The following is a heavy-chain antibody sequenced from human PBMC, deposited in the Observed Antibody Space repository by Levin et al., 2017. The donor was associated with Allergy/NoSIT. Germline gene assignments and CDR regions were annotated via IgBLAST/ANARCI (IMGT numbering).Heavy chain of an antibody. D-gene: IGHD6-13*01. J-gene: IGHJ4*02. CDR2: IKSKTDGGTT. CDR1: GFTFSNAW. Sequence: GESLKISCAASGFTFSNAWMSWVRQAPGKGLEWVGRIKSKTDGGTTDYAAPVKGRFTISRDDSKNTLYLQMNSLKTEDTAVYYCTTEALVQQLVLRLLDYWGQGTLVTVSS. V-gene: IGHV3-15*01. CDR3: TTEALVQQLVLRLLDY.